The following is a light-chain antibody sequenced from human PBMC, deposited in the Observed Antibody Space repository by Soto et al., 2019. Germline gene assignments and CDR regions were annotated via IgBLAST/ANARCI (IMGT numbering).Light chain of an antibody. CDR2: GGS. Sequence: IVLTQSPGTLSLSPGERATLSCRASQSVSSSYLAWYQQKPGQAPRLLIYGGSSRATGIPVRFSGSGSETDFTLTITRLEPEDFAVYYCQQYGSSPWTFGQGTKVDI. CDR1: QSVSSSY. J-gene: IGKJ1*01. V-gene: IGKV3-20*01. CDR3: QQYGSSPWT.